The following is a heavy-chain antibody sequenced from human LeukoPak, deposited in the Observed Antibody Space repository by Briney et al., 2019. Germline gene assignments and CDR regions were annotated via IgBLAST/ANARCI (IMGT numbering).Heavy chain of an antibody. V-gene: IGHV3-23*01. J-gene: IGHJ3*02. CDR3: AKVWRASMIVEDDAFDI. CDR1: GFTFSIYA. D-gene: IGHD3-22*01. Sequence: GGSLRLSCAASGFTFSIYAMSWARQAPGEGLEWVSAISGIGGSTYHAHPVRGRCTISRDNSKDTLYLQMNSLRAENRAVYYGAKVWRASMIVEDDAFDIWGQGTMVTVSS. CDR2: ISGIGGST.